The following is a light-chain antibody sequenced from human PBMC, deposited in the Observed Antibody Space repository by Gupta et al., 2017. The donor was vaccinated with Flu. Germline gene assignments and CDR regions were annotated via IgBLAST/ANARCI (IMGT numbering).Light chain of an antibody. V-gene: IGLV2-23*02. CDR3: SSYVDNTTPYV. CDR1: GSSVGSNNL. Sequence: ITITCTGTGSSVGSNNLVSWYQHYPGNAPKVIIYEVKKRPSGVSDRFSGTKSGNTASMTISGLQAEDEADYYCSSYVDNTTPYVFGTGTKVTVL. CDR2: EVK. J-gene: IGLJ1*01.